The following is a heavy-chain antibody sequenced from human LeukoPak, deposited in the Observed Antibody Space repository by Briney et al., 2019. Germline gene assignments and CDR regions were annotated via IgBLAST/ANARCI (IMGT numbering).Heavy chain of an antibody. J-gene: IGHJ4*02. CDR2: ISSSSSSI. V-gene: IGHV3-48*04. Sequence: PGGSLRLSCAASGFTFSTYTMNWVRQAPGKGLEWVSYISSSSSSIYYADSVKGRFTISRDNAKNALYLQMSSLRAEDTAVYYCARVGASGSFRHFDYWGQGTLVTVSS. D-gene: IGHD1-26*01. CDR3: ARVGASGSFRHFDY. CDR1: GFTFSTYT.